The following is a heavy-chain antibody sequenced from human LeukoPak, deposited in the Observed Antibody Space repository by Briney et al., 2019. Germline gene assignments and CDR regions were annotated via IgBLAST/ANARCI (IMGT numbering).Heavy chain of an antibody. CDR2: IYYSGST. CDR1: GGSISSGGYY. V-gene: IGHV4-31*03. D-gene: IGHD6-13*01. Sequence: PSQTLSLTCTVSGGSISSGGYYWSWIRQHPGKGLEWIGYIYYSGSTYYNPSLKSRVTISVEPSNNQFSLKLSSVPAADTAVYYCARGPNIAAAGEGDYYFDYWGQGTLVTVSS. CDR3: ARGPNIAAAGEGDYYFDY. J-gene: IGHJ4*02.